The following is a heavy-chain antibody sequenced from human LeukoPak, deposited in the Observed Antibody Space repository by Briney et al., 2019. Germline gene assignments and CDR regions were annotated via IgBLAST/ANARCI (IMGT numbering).Heavy chain of an antibody. D-gene: IGHD3-22*01. CDR3: ARNRGVYYYDSSGYYHFDY. CDR1: GGSISSYY. J-gene: IGHJ4*02. V-gene: IGHV4-4*07. Sequence: PSETLSLTCTVSGGSISSYYWSWIREPAGMGLEWIGRIYTSGSTNYNPSLKSRVTMSVDTSKNQFSLKLSSVTAADTAVYYCARNRGVYYYDSSGYYHFDYWGQGTLLTVSS. CDR2: IYTSGST.